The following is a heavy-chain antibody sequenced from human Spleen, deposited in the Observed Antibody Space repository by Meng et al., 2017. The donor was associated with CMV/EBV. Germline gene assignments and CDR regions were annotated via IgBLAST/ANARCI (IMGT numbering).Heavy chain of an antibody. CDR1: GGSFNGYY. J-gene: IGHJ6*02. V-gene: IGHV4-34*01. D-gene: IGHD2-21*01. CDR3: ARDRVVVIANGMDV. CDR2: INHSGST. Sequence: ESLKISCAVYGGSFNGYYWTWIRQPPGKGLEWIGEINHSGSTNYNPSLKSRVTISVDTSKNQFSLKLSSVTAADTAVYYCARDRVVVIANGMDVWGQGTTVTVSS.